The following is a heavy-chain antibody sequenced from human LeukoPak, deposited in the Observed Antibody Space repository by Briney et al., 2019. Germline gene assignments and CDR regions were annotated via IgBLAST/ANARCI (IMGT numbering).Heavy chain of an antibody. CDR3: AGGEITIFGVVNGYDY. CDR1: GGSISSSSYY. D-gene: IGHD3-3*01. J-gene: IGHJ4*02. V-gene: IGHV4-39*07. CDR2: IYYSGST. Sequence: PSETLSLTCTVSGGSISSSSYYWGWIRQPPGKGLEWIGSIYYSGSTYYNPSLKSRVTISVDTSKNQFSLKLSSVTAADTAVYYCAGGEITIFGVVNGYDYWGQGTLVTVSS.